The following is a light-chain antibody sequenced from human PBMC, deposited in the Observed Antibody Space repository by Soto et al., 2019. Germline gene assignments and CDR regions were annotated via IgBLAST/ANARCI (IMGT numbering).Light chain of an antibody. CDR1: SSDVGSYNL. CDR3: CSYAGSSTQV. CDR2: EVD. V-gene: IGLV2-23*02. Sequence: QSALTQPASVSGSPGQSITISCTGTSSDVGSYNLVSWYQQHPGKAPKLMIYEVDKRPSGVSNRFSGAKSGNTASLTISGLQAEDEVDYYCCSYAGSSTQVFGGGTKLTVL. J-gene: IGLJ2*01.